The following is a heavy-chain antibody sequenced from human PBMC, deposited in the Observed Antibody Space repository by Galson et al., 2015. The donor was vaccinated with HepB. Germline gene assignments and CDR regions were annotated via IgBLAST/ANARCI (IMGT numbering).Heavy chain of an antibody. CDR3: ARESAYCSGGSCYAPENFDY. V-gene: IGHV1-18*04. CDR1: GHSFTSYG. J-gene: IGHJ4*02. Sequence: SGHSFTSYGISWVRKAPGQGLEWMGWVSAYSGNTNYAQKVQGRVTMTTDKSTSTAYMELRSLRSDDTAVYYCARESAYCSGGSCYAPENFDYWGQGTLVTVSS. CDR2: VSAYSGNT. D-gene: IGHD2-15*01.